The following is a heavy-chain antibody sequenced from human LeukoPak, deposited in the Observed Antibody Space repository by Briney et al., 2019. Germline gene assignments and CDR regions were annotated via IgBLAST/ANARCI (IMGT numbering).Heavy chain of an antibody. CDR2: IPYDGSDK. Sequence: GGSLRLSCAASIFSFSTFGFHWVRQAPGKGLEWVAFIPYDGSDKYYADSVKGRFTVSRDNSKNTLYLHMNSLRVEDTAVYYCAKGLGDYDDFRLGFWGQGTLVAVSS. J-gene: IGHJ4*02. CDR1: IFSFSTFG. V-gene: IGHV3-30*02. CDR3: AKGLGDYDDFRLGF. D-gene: IGHD4-17*01.